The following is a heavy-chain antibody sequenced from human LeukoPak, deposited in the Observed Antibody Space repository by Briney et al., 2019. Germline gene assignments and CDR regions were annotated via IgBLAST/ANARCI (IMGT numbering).Heavy chain of an antibody. D-gene: IGHD2-2*01. V-gene: IGHV4-30-2*01. J-gene: IGHJ4*02. CDR2: IYHSGST. CDR3: AVAATYQLPSYYFDY. Sequence: PSETLSLTCAVSGGSISSGGYSWSWIRQPPGKGLEWIGYIYHSGSTYYNPSLKSRVTISVDRSKNQFSLELSSVTAADTAVYYCAVAATYQLPSYYFDYWGQGSLVTVSS. CDR1: GGSISSGGYS.